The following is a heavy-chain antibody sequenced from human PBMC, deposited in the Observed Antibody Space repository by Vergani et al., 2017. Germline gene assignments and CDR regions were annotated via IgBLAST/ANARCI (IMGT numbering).Heavy chain of an antibody. D-gene: IGHD2-15*01. J-gene: IGHJ6*02. CDR1: GFTLIDSY. CDR3: TRGEMVVHAACYQSHWMDV. V-gene: IGHV3-66*02. CDR2: IYPGGTT. Sequence: EVQLLESGGGLVQRGGSLRLSCEVSGFTLIDSYVNWVRQAPGKGLEWVAIIYPGGTTFTADSVMGRLSISKDNSGNTVYLDLDHVKPEATAVDYCTRGEMVVHAACYQSHWMDVWGHGT.